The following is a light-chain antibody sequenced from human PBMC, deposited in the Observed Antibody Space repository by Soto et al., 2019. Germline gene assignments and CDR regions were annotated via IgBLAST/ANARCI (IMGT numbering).Light chain of an antibody. J-gene: IGKJ2*01. CDR3: QQSYRSPYT. CDR2: AAS. Sequence: IQMTQSPSSLSASVGDRVTVTCRASQSINIYLNWYQQKPGKAPTLLIYAASNLQSGVPSRFSGGGSRTDFTLTISSLQAEDFANYYCQQSYRSPYTFGQGTKLEIK. V-gene: IGKV1-39*01. CDR1: QSINIY.